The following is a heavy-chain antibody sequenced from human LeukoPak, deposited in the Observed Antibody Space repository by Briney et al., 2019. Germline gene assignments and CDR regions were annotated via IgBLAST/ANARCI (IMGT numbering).Heavy chain of an antibody. D-gene: IGHD6-19*01. V-gene: IGHV4-59*03. J-gene: IGHJ3*02. CDR1: GGSISGSY. CDR3: AKGGWSLDI. Sequence: SETLSLTCTVSGGSISGSYWSWIRQSRGRGLEWIGYIYYNGNTDYNPSLRSRLTMSVDTSKNQFSLKLTSVTAADTALYYCAKGGWSLDIWGQGTMVTVSS. CDR2: IYYNGNT.